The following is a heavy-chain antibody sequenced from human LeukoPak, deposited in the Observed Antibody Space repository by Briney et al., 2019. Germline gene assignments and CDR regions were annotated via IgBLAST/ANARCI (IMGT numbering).Heavy chain of an antibody. J-gene: IGHJ6*02. D-gene: IGHD3-9*01. CDR2: VNGDGRNI. CDR1: GFTFSSYW. V-gene: IGHV3-74*01. Sequence: GGSLRLSCIASGFTFSSYWMHWVRQDPRKGLVWVSRVNGDGRNINYADSVRGRFTISRDNAKNTLYLQMNTLRVEDTAVYYCTRDLMDYDVSTGLHHYYMDVWGQGTTVTVSS. CDR3: TRDLMDYDVSTGLHHYYMDV.